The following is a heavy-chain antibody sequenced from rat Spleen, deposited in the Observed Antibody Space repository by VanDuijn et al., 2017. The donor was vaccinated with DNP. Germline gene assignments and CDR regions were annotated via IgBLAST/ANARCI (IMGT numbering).Heavy chain of an antibody. CDR3: VREKFGVDY. V-gene: IGHV5S13*01. Sequence: EVQLVESGGGLVQPGRSLKLSCAASGFTFSNHGMAWVRQVPTKGLEWVASITSGGGITYYPDSVKGRFTISRDNAENTLYLQMNSLRSEDTANYYCVREKFGVDYWGQGVMVTVSS. CDR2: ITSGGGIT. J-gene: IGHJ2*01. CDR1: GFTFSNHG. D-gene: IGHD4-3*01.